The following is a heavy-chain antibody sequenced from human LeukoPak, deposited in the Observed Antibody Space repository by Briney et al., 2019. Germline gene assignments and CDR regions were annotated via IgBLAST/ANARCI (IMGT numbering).Heavy chain of an antibody. D-gene: IGHD5-18*01. J-gene: IGHJ4*02. CDR2: IIPLFNTA. Sequence: ASVKVSCKASGGTFNSYAITWVRQAPGQGLEWMGGIIPLFNTANYAQKFQGRVTITADESTTTAYMELSSLRSEDTAVYYCARVIKLWFYFDSWGQGTLVTVSS. CDR1: GGTFNSYA. V-gene: IGHV1-69*13. CDR3: ARVIKLWFYFDS.